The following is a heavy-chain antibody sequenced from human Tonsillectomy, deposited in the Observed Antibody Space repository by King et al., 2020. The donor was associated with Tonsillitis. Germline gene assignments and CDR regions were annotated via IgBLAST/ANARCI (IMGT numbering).Heavy chain of an antibody. CDR1: GYTFASYG. J-gene: IGHJ5*02. V-gene: IGHV1-18*04. D-gene: IGHD3-22*01. Sequence: QLVQSGAEVKKPGASVKVSCKASGYTFASYGITWVRQAPGQGLEWMGWISGYDANTNYAQKFQGRVTMTSDTSTNTAYMELRSLRSDDTAVYYCAREMSDYYDSSGYPKNWFDPWGQGTLVTVSS. CDR2: ISGYDANT. CDR3: AREMSDYYDSSGYPKNWFDP.